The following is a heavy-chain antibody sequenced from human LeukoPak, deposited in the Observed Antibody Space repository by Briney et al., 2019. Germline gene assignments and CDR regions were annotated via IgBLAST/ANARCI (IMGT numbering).Heavy chain of an antibody. J-gene: IGHJ3*02. CDR1: GGSISSYY. V-gene: IGHV4-4*07. CDR2: IYTSGST. CDR3: ARTYCSGGSCYLINAFDI. Sequence: SETLSLTCTVSGGSISSYYWSWLRQPAGKGLEWIGRIYTSGSTNYNPSLKSRVTMSVDTSKNQFSLKLSSVTAADTAVYYCARTYCSGGSCYLINAFDIWGQGTMVTVSS. D-gene: IGHD2-15*01.